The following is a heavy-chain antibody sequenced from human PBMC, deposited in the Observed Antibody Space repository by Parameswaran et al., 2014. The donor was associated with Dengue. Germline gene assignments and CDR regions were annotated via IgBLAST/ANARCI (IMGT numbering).Heavy chain of an antibody. V-gene: IGHV4-39*07. J-gene: IGHJ4*02. CDR3: ARVTIVLAKRVGLWYFDY. Sequence: WIRQPPGKGLEWIGSIYYSGSTYYNPSLKSRVTISVDTSKNQFSLKLSSVTAADTAVYYCARVTIVLAKRVGLWYFDYWGQGTLVTVSS. CDR2: IYYSGST. D-gene: IGHD2-8*02.